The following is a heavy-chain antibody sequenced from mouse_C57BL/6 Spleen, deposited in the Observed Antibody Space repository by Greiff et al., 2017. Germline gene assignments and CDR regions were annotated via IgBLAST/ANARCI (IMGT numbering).Heavy chain of an antibody. CDR3: TRDGTGTRYFDY. V-gene: IGHV5-9-1*02. J-gene: IGHJ2*01. Sequence: EVKLVESGEGLVKPGGSLTLSCAASGFTFSSYAMSWVRQTPEKRLEWVAYISSGGDYIYYADTVKGRFTISRDNARNTLYLQMSSLKSEDTAMYYCTRDGTGTRYFDYWGQGTTLTVSS. CDR1: GFTFSSYA. D-gene: IGHD4-1*01. CDR2: ISSGGDYI.